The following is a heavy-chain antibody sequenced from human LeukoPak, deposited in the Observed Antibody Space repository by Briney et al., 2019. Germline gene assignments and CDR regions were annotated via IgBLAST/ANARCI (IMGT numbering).Heavy chain of an antibody. D-gene: IGHD1-20*01. CDR1: GYTFTSYD. V-gene: IGHV1-8*01. Sequence: ASVTVSCTASGYTFTSYDINWVRQAPGQGLEWMGWMNANSGNTGYAQKFQGRVTMTRNTSISTAYMELSSLRSEDTAVYYCARKPYNWNDLFDPWGQGTLVTVSS. J-gene: IGHJ5*02. CDR3: ARKPYNWNDLFDP. CDR2: MNANSGNT.